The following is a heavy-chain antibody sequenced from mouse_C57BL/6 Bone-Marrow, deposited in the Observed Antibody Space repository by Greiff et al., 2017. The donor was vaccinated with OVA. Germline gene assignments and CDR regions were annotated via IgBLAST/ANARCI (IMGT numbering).Heavy chain of an antibody. Sequence: VQLKESGPGLVAPSQSLSITCTVSGFSLTSYAISWVRQPPGKGLEWLGGICPGGGKNSNTDLKSRLSISTDNSKSQVFLKMNSLQTDDTARYYCARGGLGVAYWGQGTLVTVSA. V-gene: IGHV2-9-1*01. CDR1: GFSLTSYA. J-gene: IGHJ3*01. D-gene: IGHD2-4*01. CDR2: ICPGGGK. CDR3: ARGGLGVAY.